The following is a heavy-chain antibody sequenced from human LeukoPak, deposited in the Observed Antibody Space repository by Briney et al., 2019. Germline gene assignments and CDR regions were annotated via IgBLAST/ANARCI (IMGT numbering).Heavy chain of an antibody. D-gene: IGHD6-13*01. Sequence: PGGSLRLSCAASGFTFSSYAMSWVRQAPGKGLEWVSGISGSGGTTYYADSVKGRFTISRDNSKNTLYLQMNSLRAEDTAIYYCAKDSRSWWSWFDPWGRGTLVTVSS. CDR1: GFTFSSYA. J-gene: IGHJ5*02. V-gene: IGHV3-23*01. CDR3: AKDSRSWWSWFDP. CDR2: ISGSGGTT.